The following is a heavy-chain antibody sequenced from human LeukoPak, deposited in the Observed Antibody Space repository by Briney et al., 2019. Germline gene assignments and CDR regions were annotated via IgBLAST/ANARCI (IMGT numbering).Heavy chain of an antibody. CDR2: ISSSGTTI. Sequence: GGSLRLSCAASRFTFSSYEMHWVRQAPGKGLEWVSYISSSGTTIYYADSVKGRFTISRDNAKNSLYLQMNSLRAEDAAVYYCARDYGGSSPFDYWGQGTLVTVSS. J-gene: IGHJ4*02. V-gene: IGHV3-48*03. CDR1: RFTFSSYE. D-gene: IGHD4-23*01. CDR3: ARDYGGSSPFDY.